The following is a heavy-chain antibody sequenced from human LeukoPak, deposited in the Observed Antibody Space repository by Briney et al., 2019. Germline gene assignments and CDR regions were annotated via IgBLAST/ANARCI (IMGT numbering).Heavy chain of an antibody. CDR2: IYYTGST. V-gene: IGHV4-59*01. CDR1: GGSIDSYY. Sequence: PSETLSLTCTVSGGSIDSYYWSWIRQPPGKGLEGIGYIYYTGSTEYHPSLKSRLPISLDTSKNQFSLKLTSVTAADTAVYYCARVYQSAEYYFDYWGQGNLVSVSS. D-gene: IGHD2-2*01. CDR3: ARVYQSAEYYFDY. J-gene: IGHJ4*02.